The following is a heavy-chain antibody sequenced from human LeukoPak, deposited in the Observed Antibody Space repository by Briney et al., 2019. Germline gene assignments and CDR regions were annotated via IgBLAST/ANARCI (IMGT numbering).Heavy chain of an antibody. CDR1: GFTISDFG. CDR2: IPYDGSNK. Sequence: GGSLRLSCAASGFTISDFGMHWVRQTPGEGLEWVAFIPYDGSNKYYADSVKGRFTISRDNSKNTLYLQMNSLRAEDTAVYYCAKDYELRSPYFDYWGQGTLVTVSS. D-gene: IGHD3-3*01. CDR3: AKDYELRSPYFDY. J-gene: IGHJ4*02. V-gene: IGHV3-30*02.